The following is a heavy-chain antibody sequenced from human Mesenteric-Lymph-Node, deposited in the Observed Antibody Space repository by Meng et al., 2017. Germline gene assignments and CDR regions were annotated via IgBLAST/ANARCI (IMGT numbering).Heavy chain of an antibody. J-gene: IGHJ4*02. V-gene: IGHV1-8*02. D-gene: IGHD1-26*01. CDR3: ARGPGDVGATDY. Sequence: SVKVSCKASGYTFTGYYMHWVRQAPGQGLEWMGWMNPNSGNTGYAQKFQGRVTMTRNTSISTAYMELSSLRSEDTAVYYCARGPGDVGATDYWGQGTLVTVSS. CDR1: GYTFTGYY. CDR2: MNPNSGNT.